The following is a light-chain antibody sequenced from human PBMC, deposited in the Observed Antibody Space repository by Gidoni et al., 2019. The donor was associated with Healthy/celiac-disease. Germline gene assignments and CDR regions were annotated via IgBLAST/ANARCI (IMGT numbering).Light chain of an antibody. Sequence: QSALTQPASVSGSPDQSTTISGTGTSSDVGGYNYVSWYQQDPGKAPKLMIYDVSNRPSGVSNRFSGSKSGNTASLTISGLQAEDEADYYCSSYTSSSTPYVFGTGTKVTVL. CDR2: DVS. CDR1: SSDVGGYNY. CDR3: SSYTSSSTPYV. J-gene: IGLJ1*01. V-gene: IGLV2-14*01.